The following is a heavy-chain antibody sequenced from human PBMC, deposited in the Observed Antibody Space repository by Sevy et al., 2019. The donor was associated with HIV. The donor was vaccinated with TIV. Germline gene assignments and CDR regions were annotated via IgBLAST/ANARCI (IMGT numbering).Heavy chain of an antibody. CDR1: GFTFSDYY. CDR3: ARDRRNYGGQYFDY. CDR2: ISSGSSYT. V-gene: IGHV3-11*06. Sequence: GGSLRLSCAASGFTFSDYYMSWIRQAPGKGLEWVSYISSGSSYTNYADSVKGRFTISRDNAKNSLYLQLHSLRAEETAIYYCARDRRNYGGQYFDYWGQGTPVTVSS. J-gene: IGHJ4*02. D-gene: IGHD4-17*01.